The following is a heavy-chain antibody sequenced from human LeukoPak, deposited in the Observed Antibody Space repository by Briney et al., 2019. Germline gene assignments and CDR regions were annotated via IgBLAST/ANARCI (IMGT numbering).Heavy chain of an antibody. D-gene: IGHD6-13*01. CDR3: ARGGIAAAGALYSYMDV. V-gene: IGHV1-69*13. Sequence: SVKVSRKASGGTFSSYAISWVRQAPGQGLEWMGGIIPIFGTSNSAQKFQGRVTITADESTSTAYMELSSLRSEDTAVYYCARGGIAAAGALYSYMDVWGKGTTVTVSS. J-gene: IGHJ6*03. CDR2: IIPIFGTS. CDR1: GGTFSSYA.